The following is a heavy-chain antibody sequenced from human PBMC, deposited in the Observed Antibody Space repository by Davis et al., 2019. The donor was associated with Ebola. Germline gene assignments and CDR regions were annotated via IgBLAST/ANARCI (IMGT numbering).Heavy chain of an antibody. CDR1: GLTFSNAW. V-gene: IGHV3-15*07. Sequence: PGGSLRPSCAASGLTFSNAWMNWVRQAPGKGLEWVGRIKSKTDGGTTDYAAPVKGRFTISRDDSKNTLYLQMNSLKTEDTAVYYCTTDPAWSDTGTYYFDYWGQGTLVTVSS. D-gene: IGHD1-14*01. CDR3: TTDPAWSDTGTYYFDY. J-gene: IGHJ4*02. CDR2: IKSKTDGGTT.